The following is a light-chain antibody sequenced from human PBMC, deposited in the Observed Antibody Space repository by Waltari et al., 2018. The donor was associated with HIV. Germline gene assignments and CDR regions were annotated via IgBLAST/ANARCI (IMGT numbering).Light chain of an antibody. CDR2: ANN. CDR3: QSYDSSLNGHVV. V-gene: IGLV1-40*01. CDR1: RSNFGTGYD. J-gene: IGLJ2*01. Sequence: QSVLTQAPSVSGAPGQRVTISCTGSRSNFGTGYDVHWYQQLPGTAPKLLIYANNQRPSGVPARFSGSKSATSASLVITGLQAEGEADYYCQSYDSSLNGHVVFGGGTKVTVL.